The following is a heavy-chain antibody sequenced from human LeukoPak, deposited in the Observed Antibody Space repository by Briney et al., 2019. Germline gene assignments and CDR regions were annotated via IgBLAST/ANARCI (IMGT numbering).Heavy chain of an antibody. CDR3: AKGRPVPAATLDY. CDR2: IYSGGST. Sequence: GGSLRLSCAASGFTVSSNYMSWVRQAPGKGLEWVSVIYSGGSTYYADSVKGRFTISRDNSKNTLYLQMNSLRAEDTAVYYCAKGRPVPAATLDYWGQGTLVTVSS. J-gene: IGHJ4*02. D-gene: IGHD2-2*01. CDR1: GFTVSSNY. V-gene: IGHV3-53*01.